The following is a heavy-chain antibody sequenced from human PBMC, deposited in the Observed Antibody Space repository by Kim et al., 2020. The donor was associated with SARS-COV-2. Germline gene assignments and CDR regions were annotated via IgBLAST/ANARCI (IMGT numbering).Heavy chain of an antibody. CDR3: ARRVRVAVAGSVDRLNAFDI. CDR1: GYSFTSYW. J-gene: IGHJ3*02. CDR2: IDPSDSYT. V-gene: IGHV5-10-1*01. Sequence: GESLKISCKGSGYSFTSYWISWVRQMPGKGLEWMGRIDPSDSYTNYSPSFQGHVTISADKSISTAYLQWSSLKASDTAMYYCARRVRVAVAGSVDRLNAFDIWGQGTMVTVSS. D-gene: IGHD6-19*01.